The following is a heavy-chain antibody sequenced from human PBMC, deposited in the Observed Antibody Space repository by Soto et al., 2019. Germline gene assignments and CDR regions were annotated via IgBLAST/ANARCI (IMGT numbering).Heavy chain of an antibody. CDR3: ARAYTYDCDH. Sequence: QITLKESGPTLVKPTQTLTLTCTFSGFSFGVSGVGVGWIRQPPGRALEWLGLVFWNDDKRYSPSLESRLTLTKDTSNTQVVLTVTNLDPGDTGTYYCARAYTYDCDHWGQGTLVTVSS. D-gene: IGHD2-21*01. V-gene: IGHV2-5*01. J-gene: IGHJ4*02. CDR2: VFWNDDK. CDR1: GFSFGVSGVG.